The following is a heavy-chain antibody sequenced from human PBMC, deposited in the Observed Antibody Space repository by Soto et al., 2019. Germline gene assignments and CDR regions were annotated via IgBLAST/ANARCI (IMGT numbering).Heavy chain of an antibody. CDR1: GGSISSYY. V-gene: IGHV4-59*01. CDR2: IYYSGST. D-gene: IGHD3-16*02. CDR3: ARSIMITFGGVIVIPPYYYYYYMDV. Sequence: SETLSLTCTVSGGSISSYYWSWIRQPPGKGLEWIGYIYYSGSTNYNPSLKSRVNISVDTSKNQFSLKLSSVTAADTAVYYCARSIMITFGGVIVIPPYYYYYYMDVWGKGTTVTVSS. J-gene: IGHJ6*03.